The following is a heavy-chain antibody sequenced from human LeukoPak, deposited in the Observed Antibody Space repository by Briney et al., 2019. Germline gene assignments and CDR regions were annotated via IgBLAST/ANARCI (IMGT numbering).Heavy chain of an antibody. Sequence: SQTQSLTCAVSGGSISSGGYSWSWIRQPPGKGLEWIGYIYHSGSTYYNPSLKSRVTISVDRSKNQFSLKLSSVTAADTAVYYCARDGITGTFWGQGTLVTVSS. CDR3: ARDGITGTF. V-gene: IGHV4-30-2*01. CDR1: GGSISSGGYS. J-gene: IGHJ4*02. CDR2: IYHSGST. D-gene: IGHD1-20*01.